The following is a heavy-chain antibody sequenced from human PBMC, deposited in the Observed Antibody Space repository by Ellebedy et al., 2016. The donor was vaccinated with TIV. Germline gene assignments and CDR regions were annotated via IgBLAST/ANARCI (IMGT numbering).Heavy chain of an antibody. D-gene: IGHD1-26*01. CDR1: GFSLTGSD. J-gene: IGHJ3*01. CDR2: SGAAGDT. Sequence: GESLKISCAASGFSLTGSDLHWVRRPAGKGLEWVSASGAAGDTYYPDSVRGRFTISRESAKNSFYLQMNSLTAGDTAVYYCARGGGERLRYAFDLWGQGTMVTVSS. CDR3: ARGGGERLRYAFDL. V-gene: IGHV3-13*01.